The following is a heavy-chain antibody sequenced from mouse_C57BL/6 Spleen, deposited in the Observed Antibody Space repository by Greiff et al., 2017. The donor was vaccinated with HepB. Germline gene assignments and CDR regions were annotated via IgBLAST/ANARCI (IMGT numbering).Heavy chain of an antibody. CDR3: ASGYDYENYAMDY. V-gene: IGHV1-22*01. J-gene: IGHJ4*01. D-gene: IGHD2-4*01. Sequence: VQLKQSGPELVKPGASVKMSCKASGYTFTDYNMHWVKQSHGKSLEWIGYINPNNGGTSYNQKFKGKATLTVNKSSSTAYMELRSLTSEDSAVYYCASGYDYENYAMDYWGQGTSVTVSS. CDR1: GYTFTDYN. CDR2: INPNNGGT.